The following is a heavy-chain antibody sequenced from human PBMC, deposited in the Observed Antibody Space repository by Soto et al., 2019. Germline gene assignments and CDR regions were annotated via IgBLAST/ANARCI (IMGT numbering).Heavy chain of an antibody. CDR3: VRPLGRADGMDV. V-gene: IGHV3-23*01. CDR1: GFTFSSYA. Sequence: GGSLRLSCAASGFTFSSYAMSWVRQAPGKGLEWVSAISGSGGSTYYADSVKGRFTISRDNSKNTLYLQMNSLRAEDTAVYYCVRPLGRADGMDVWGQGTPVTVSS. D-gene: IGHD7-27*01. CDR2: ISGSGGST. J-gene: IGHJ6*01.